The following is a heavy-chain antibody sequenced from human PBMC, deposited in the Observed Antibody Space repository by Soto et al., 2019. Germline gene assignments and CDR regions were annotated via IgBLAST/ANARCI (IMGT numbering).Heavy chain of an antibody. CDR3: ARGDIAVAVSSDY. CDR2: SNWDGDDT. V-gene: IGHV3-20*04. Sequence: EVHLVESGGRMVRPGESLRLSCAASGFNFEEYGMTWVRQAPGKGLEWVAGSNWDGDDTGYADSVQGRFTISRDNAKKFLHLQMHSLRVEDTALYYCARGDIAVAVSSDYWGQGTLVTVSS. J-gene: IGHJ4*02. D-gene: IGHD6-19*01. CDR1: GFNFEEYG.